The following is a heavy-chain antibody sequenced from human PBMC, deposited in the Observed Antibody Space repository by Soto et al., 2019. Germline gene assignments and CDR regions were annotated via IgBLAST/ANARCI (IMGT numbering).Heavy chain of an antibody. J-gene: IGHJ6*02. D-gene: IGHD3-10*01. CDR2: IYYSGST. V-gene: IGHV4-39*01. CDR3: AKLGFGRKYYYYGMDV. Sequence: QLQLQESGPGLVKPSETLSLTCTVSGGSISSSSYYWGWIRQPPGKGLEWIGSIYYSGSTYYNPPLTNRVTVSGDTSMNQFSLKLSSVTAAATAVYYCAKLGFGRKYYYYGMDVWGQGTTVTVSS. CDR1: GGSISSSSYY.